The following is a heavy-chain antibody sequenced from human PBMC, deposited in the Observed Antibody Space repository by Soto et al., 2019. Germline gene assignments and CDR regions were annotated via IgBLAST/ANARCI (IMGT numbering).Heavy chain of an antibody. CDR1: GGSLNNGNYY. CDR2: IYYSGSS. Sequence: QVRLQESGPGLVKPSETLTLTCTVSGGSLNNGNYYWSWIRQPPGKALEWIGHIYYSGSSSYNPSLTSRVIISIDMSKRQFSLKLTSVTAADTAVYFCARDPGVGLSARWFDPWGQGALITVAS. D-gene: IGHD2-8*01. J-gene: IGHJ5*02. V-gene: IGHV4-61*01. CDR3: ARDPGVGLSARWFDP.